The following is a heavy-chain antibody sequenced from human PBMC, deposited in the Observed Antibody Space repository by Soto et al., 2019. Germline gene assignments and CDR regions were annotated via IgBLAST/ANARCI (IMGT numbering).Heavy chain of an antibody. J-gene: IGHJ4*02. CDR1: GFSLSSYGMG. D-gene: IGHD4-17*01. CDR2: IYWDDDK. Sequence: SGPTGAPAQTLTLTCGFSGFSLSSYGMGVAWIRQPPGKALEWLALIYWDDDKRYSPSLKDRLAISKDTSSNQVVLTITNMDPGDTATYFCAHAGDYDLLTFDHWGPGTLVTVSS. V-gene: IGHV2-5*02. CDR3: AHAGDYDLLTFDH.